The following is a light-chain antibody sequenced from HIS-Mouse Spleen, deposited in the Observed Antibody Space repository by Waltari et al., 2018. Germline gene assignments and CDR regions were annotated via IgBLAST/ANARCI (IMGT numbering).Light chain of an antibody. CDR1: SSDVGGYNY. CDR2: DVS. V-gene: IGLV2-14*03. J-gene: IGLJ2*01. CDR3: SSYTSSSTPV. Sequence: QSALTQPASVSGSPGQSITISCTGTSSDVGGYNYVSWYQQHPGKAPKLMIYDVSNRPYGVSNRFSGSKSGNTASLTISGLQAEDEADYYCSSYTSSSTPVFGGGTKLTVL.